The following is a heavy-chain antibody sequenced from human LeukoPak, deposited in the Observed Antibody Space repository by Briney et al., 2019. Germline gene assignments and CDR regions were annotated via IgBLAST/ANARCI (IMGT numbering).Heavy chain of an antibody. Sequence: GGSLRLSCAASGLTVSSNYMSWVRQAPGKGLEWVSVIYSGGSTYYADSVKGRFTISRDNSKNTLYLQMNSLRAEDTAVYYCARETTGWLGFDYWGQGTLVTVSS. CDR2: IYSGGST. V-gene: IGHV3-53*01. CDR1: GLTVSSNY. D-gene: IGHD6-19*01. J-gene: IGHJ4*02. CDR3: ARETTGWLGFDY.